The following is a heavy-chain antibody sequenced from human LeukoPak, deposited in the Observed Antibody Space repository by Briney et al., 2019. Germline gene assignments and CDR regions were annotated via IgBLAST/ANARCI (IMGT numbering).Heavy chain of an antibody. V-gene: IGHV3-15*01. D-gene: IGHD6-19*01. CDR2: IKSKADGGTT. CDR3: TTDVRAVAGKISVY. CDR1: GFTFTNAW. Sequence: GGSLRLSCAASGFTFTNAWMTWVRQAPGKGLEWVGRIKSKADGGTTDYAAPVGGRFTISRDDSKSTLFLQMNSLKTEDTAVYYCTTDVRAVAGKISVYWGQGTLVTVSS. J-gene: IGHJ4*02.